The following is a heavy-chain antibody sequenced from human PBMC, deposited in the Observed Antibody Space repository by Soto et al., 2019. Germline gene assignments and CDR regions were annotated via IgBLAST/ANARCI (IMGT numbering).Heavy chain of an antibody. J-gene: IGHJ4*02. CDR2: TYYRSKWYN. D-gene: IGHD3-10*01. CDR3: ARAGYYGSGSSDAGFSLDY. CDR1: GDSVSSNSAA. V-gene: IGHV6-1*01. Sequence: SQTLSLTCAISGDSVSSNSAAWNWIRQSPSRGLEWLGRTYYRSKWYNDYAVSVKSRITINPDTSKNQFSLQLNSVTPEDTAVYYCARAGYYGSGSSDAGFSLDYWGQGTLVTVSS.